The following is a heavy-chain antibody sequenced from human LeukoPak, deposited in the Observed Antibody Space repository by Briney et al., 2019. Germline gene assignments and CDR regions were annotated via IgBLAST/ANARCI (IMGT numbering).Heavy chain of an antibody. CDR3: ATALVYSSGGGFFY. V-gene: IGHV1-24*01. CDR2: FDPEDGET. J-gene: IGHJ4*02. CDR1: GYTLTELS. Sequence: GASVKVSCKVSGYTLTELSVHWVRQAPGKGLEWMGGFDPEDGETIYAQKFQGRVTMTEDTSTDTAYMELSSLRSEDTAVYYCATALVYSSGGGFFYWGQGTLVTVSS. D-gene: IGHD6-19*01.